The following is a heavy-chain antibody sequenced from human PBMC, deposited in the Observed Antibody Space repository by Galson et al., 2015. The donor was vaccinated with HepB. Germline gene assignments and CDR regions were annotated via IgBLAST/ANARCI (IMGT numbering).Heavy chain of an antibody. Sequence: QSGAEVKKPGESLKISCKGSGYSFTSYWIGWVRQMPGKGLEWMGIIYPGDSDTRYSPSFQGQVTISADKSISTAYLQWSSLKASDTAMYYCARRDTSSGWSTNWYFDLWGRGTLVTVSS. CDR1: GYSFTSYW. CDR3: ARRDTSSGWSTNWYFDL. V-gene: IGHV5-51*03. CDR2: IYPGDSDT. D-gene: IGHD6-19*01. J-gene: IGHJ2*01.